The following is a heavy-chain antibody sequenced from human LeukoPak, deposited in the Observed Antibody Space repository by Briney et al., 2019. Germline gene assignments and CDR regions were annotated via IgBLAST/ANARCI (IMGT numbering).Heavy chain of an antibody. CDR1: GFTFSSYA. J-gene: IGHJ5*02. Sequence: PGGSLRLSCAASGFTFSSYAMSWVRQAPGKGLEWVANIKQDGSEKYYVDSVKGRFTISRDNAKNSLYLQMNSLRAEDTAVYYCARERYYYDSSGPFGPWGQGTLVTVSS. CDR3: ARERYYYDSSGPFGP. V-gene: IGHV3-7*01. D-gene: IGHD3-22*01. CDR2: IKQDGSEK.